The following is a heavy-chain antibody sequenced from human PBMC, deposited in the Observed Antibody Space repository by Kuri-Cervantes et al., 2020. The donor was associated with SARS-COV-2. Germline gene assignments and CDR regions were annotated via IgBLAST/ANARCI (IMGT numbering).Heavy chain of an antibody. J-gene: IGHJ4*02. CDR2: ISSDGTKT. Sequence: GESLKISCAVSGFAFSNVWMHWVRQVPGKGMVWVSEISSDGTKTNYVDSVRGRFTISRDNAKSTLFLQMNSLRVEDTAVYLCTPLLAPLDFWGQGTLVTVSS. V-gene: IGHV3-74*01. CDR3: TPLLAPLDF. D-gene: IGHD2-15*01. CDR1: GFAFSNVW.